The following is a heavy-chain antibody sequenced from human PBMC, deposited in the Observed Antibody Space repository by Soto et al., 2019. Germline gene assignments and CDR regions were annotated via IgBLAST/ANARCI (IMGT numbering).Heavy chain of an antibody. Sequence: QVQLVESGGGVVQSGRSLRLSCAASGFSFSSYGMHWVRQAPGKGLEWVAVIWYDGSNKYYADSVKGRFTISRDNSKITLYLLMNSLRAEDTAVYYCARDGSGDRHAFDIWGQGTMVTVSS. CDR1: GFSFSSYG. CDR2: IWYDGSNK. CDR3: ARDGSGDRHAFDI. J-gene: IGHJ3*02. V-gene: IGHV3-33*01. D-gene: IGHD3-10*01.